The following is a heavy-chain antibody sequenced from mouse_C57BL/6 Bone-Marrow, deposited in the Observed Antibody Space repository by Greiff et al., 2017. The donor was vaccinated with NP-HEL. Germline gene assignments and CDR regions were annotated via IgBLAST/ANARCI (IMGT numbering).Heavy chain of an antibody. J-gene: IGHJ1*03. D-gene: IGHD2-5*01. CDR3: TTSYYSNLDWYFDV. V-gene: IGHV14-4*01. CDR1: GFNIKDDY. CDR2: IDPENGDT. Sequence: VQLQQSGAELVRPGASVKLSCTASGFNIKDDYMHWVKQRPEQGLEWIGWIDPENGDTEYASKFQGKATITADPSSNTAYLQLSSLTSEDTAVYYCTTSYYSNLDWYFDVWGTGTTVTVSS.